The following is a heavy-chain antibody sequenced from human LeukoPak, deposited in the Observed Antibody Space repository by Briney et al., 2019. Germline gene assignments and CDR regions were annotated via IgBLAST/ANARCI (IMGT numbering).Heavy chain of an antibody. CDR3: ARGDNSGWYFFDY. D-gene: IGHD6-19*01. V-gene: IGHV5-51*01. Sequence: GESLKISCMSSGYSSTDHWIGWVRQMPGKGLEWMGIIYPGDSDTRYSPCFQGQVTISADKSISTAYLQWSTLQAPDTAMYYCARGDNSGWYFFDYWGQGTLVTVSS. CDR2: IYPGDSDT. J-gene: IGHJ4*02. CDR1: GYSSTDHW.